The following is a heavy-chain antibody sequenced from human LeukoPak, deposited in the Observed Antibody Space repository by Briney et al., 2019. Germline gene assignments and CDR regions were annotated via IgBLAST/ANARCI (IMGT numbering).Heavy chain of an antibody. CDR2: ITGSASST. V-gene: IGHV3-23*01. Sequence: PGGSLRLSCAASGFTFSSYAMNWVRQAPGKGLEWVSAITGSASSTYYADSVKGRFTVSRDNSKNTLYLQLSSLRAEDTAVYYCARRKVTTIKTQSYYFDCWGQGTLVTVSS. CDR1: GFTFSSYA. J-gene: IGHJ4*02. CDR3: ARRKVTTIKTQSYYFDC. D-gene: IGHD5-12*01.